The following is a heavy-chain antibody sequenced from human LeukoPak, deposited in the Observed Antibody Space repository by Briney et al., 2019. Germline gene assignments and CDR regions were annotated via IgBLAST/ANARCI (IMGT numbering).Heavy chain of an antibody. CDR3: ARPGQAGMWHYYGVNV. CDR1: GFTFSSYA. CDR2: ISYDGSNK. V-gene: IGHV3-30*04. D-gene: IGHD6-19*01. J-gene: IGHJ6*02. Sequence: GGSLRLSCAASGFTFSSYAMHWVRQAPGKGLEWVAVISYDGSNKYYADSVKGRFTISRDTSKNAPYLQMNSLTAEDTAVYYCARPGQAGMWHYYGVNVWAKGPRSPSP.